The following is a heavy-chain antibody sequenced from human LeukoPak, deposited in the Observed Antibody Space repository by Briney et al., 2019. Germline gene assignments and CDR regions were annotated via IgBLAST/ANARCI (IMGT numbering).Heavy chain of an antibody. D-gene: IGHD3-16*02. CDR3: ARSFRTGYYYMDV. V-gene: IGHV4-4*07. J-gene: IGHJ6*03. Sequence: SETLSLTCTVSGGSISNYYWSWIRQPAGKVLEWIGRFYTSGNTNYNPSLKSRVTMSVDTSKNQFSLKLSSVSAADTAVYYCARSFRTGYYYMDVWGKGTTVTISS. CDR1: GGSISNYY. CDR2: FYTSGNT.